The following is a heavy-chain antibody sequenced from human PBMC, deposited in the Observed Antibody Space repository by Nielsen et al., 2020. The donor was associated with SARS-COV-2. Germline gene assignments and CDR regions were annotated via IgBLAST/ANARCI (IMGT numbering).Heavy chain of an antibody. J-gene: IGHJ5*02. Sequence: SCTVSGGSISSGSYYWSWIRQPAGKGLEWIGRIYTSGSTNYNPSLKSRVTISVDKSKTQFSLKLSSVTAADTAVYYCARDGGLERFDPWGQGTLVTVSS. CDR2: IYTSGST. CDR1: GGSISSGSYY. D-gene: IGHD3-16*01. CDR3: ARDGGLERFDP. V-gene: IGHV4-61*02.